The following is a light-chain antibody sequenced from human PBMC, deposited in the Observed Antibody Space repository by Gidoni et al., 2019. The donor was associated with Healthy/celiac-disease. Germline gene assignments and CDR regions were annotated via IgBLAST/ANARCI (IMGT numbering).Light chain of an antibody. Sequence: EIVLTQSPGTLSLSPGERATLSCRASQSVSSSYLAWYQQKPGQAPRLLIYGASSRATGMPDRFSDSGSGTDFTLTISRLEPEDFAVYYCQQYGSSPPMCSFGQGTKLEIK. V-gene: IGKV3-20*01. J-gene: IGKJ2*04. CDR1: QSVSSSY. CDR2: GAS. CDR3: QQYGSSPPMCS.